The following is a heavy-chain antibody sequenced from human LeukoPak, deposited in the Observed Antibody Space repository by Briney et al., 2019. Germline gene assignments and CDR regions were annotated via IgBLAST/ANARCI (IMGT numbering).Heavy chain of an antibody. Sequence: PSETLSLTCTVSGGSISSSSYYWGWIRQPPGKGLEWIGEINHSGSTNYNPSLKSRVTISVDTSKTQFSLKLSSVTAADTAVYYCARAVPITTIVVVGYAFDIWGQGTMVTVSS. D-gene: IGHD3-22*01. V-gene: IGHV4-39*07. CDR2: INHSGST. CDR1: GGSISSSSYY. J-gene: IGHJ3*02. CDR3: ARAVPITTIVVVGYAFDI.